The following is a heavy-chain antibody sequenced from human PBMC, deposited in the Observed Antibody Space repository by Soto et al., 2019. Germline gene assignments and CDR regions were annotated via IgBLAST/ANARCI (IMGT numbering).Heavy chain of an antibody. J-gene: IGHJ4*02. CDR3: SGSGYFGDYDY. CDR2: ISSSSSTI. Sequence: GGSLRLSCAASGFTFSSYSMNWVRQAPGKGLEWVSYISSSSSTIYYADSVKGRFTISRDNAKNSRYLQMNSLRDEDTAVYYCSGSGYFGDYDYWGQGTLVT. CDR1: GFTFSSYS. D-gene: IGHD3-22*01. V-gene: IGHV3-48*02.